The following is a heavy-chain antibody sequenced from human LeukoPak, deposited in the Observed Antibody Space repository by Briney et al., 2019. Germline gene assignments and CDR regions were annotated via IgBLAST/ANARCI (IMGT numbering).Heavy chain of an antibody. CDR3: ARGLTKQYEWLVLYY. D-gene: IGHD6-19*01. CDR1: GYTFTGYY. Sequence: RASVKVSCKASGYTFTGYYMHWVRQAPGQGLEWMGWINPNSGGTNYAQKFQGRVTMTRDTSISTAYMELSRLRSDDTAVYYCARGLTKQYEWLVLYYWGQGTLVTVSS. CDR2: INPNSGGT. J-gene: IGHJ4*02. V-gene: IGHV1-2*02.